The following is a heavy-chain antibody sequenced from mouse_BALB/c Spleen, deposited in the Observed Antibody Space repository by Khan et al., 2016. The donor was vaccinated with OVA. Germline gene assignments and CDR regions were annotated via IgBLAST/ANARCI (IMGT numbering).Heavy chain of an antibody. Sequence: EVQLQESGPGLVKPSQSLSLTCTVTGYSITSGYAWNWIRQFPGNKLEWMGYISYSGSTSYNPSLRSRISITRDTSKNQFFLQLNSVTTEDTATYCCARINYYAYAMDYWGQGTSVTVSS. CDR3: ARINYYAYAMDY. CDR1: GYSITSGYA. J-gene: IGHJ4*01. D-gene: IGHD1-1*01. CDR2: ISYSGST. V-gene: IGHV3-2*02.